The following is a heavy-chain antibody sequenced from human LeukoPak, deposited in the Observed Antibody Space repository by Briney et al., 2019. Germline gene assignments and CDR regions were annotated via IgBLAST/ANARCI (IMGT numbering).Heavy chain of an antibody. Sequence: GGSLRLSCAASGFTFSSHEMNWVRQAPGKGLEWVSYISSSGSTIYYADSVKGRFTISRDNAKNSLYLQMNSLRAEDTAVYYCAREPRTMAHFDYWGQGTLVTVSS. CDR1: GFTFSSHE. J-gene: IGHJ4*02. V-gene: IGHV3-48*03. D-gene: IGHD3-10*01. CDR3: AREPRTMAHFDY. CDR2: ISSSGSTI.